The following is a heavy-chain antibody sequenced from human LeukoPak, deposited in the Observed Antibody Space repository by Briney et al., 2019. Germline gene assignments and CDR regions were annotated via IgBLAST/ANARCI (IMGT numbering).Heavy chain of an antibody. D-gene: IGHD4-17*01. CDR3: AIHQRDYGDYVPRYMDV. Sequence: SETLSLTCTVSGGSISGYYWSWLRQPPGKGLERIGYIYYSVNTNYNPSLKSRVTIVGDTSKNQFSLKLSSVTAADTAVYYCAIHQRDYGDYVPRYMDVWGKGTTLTVSS. V-gene: IGHV4-59*08. J-gene: IGHJ6*03. CDR1: GGSISGYY. CDR2: IYYSVNT.